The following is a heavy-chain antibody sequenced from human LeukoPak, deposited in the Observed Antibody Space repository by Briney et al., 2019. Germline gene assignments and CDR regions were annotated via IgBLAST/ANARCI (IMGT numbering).Heavy chain of an antibody. CDR2: ISSSSSYI. CDR3: AKDQQDEYSSGWYGDY. V-gene: IGHV3-21*01. J-gene: IGHJ4*02. Sequence: GGSLRLSCAASGFTFSSYSMNWVRQAPGKGLEWVSSISSSSSYIYYADSVKGRFTISRDNSKNTLYLQMNSLRAEDTAVYYCAKDQQDEYSSGWYGDYWGQGTLVTVSS. CDR1: GFTFSSYS. D-gene: IGHD6-19*01.